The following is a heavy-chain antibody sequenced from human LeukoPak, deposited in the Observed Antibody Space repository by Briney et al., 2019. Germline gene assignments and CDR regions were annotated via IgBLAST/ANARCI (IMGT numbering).Heavy chain of an antibody. CDR2: LNPNSGNT. CDR3: ARVGGSSWYVGDWFDP. Sequence: GASVKVSCKASGYTFTSYDINWVRQATGQGLEWMGWLNPNSGNTGYAQKFQGRVTMTRNTSISTAYMELSSLRSEDTAVYYCARVGGSSWYVGDWFDPWGQGTLVTASS. CDR1: GYTFTSYD. J-gene: IGHJ5*02. V-gene: IGHV1-8*01. D-gene: IGHD6-13*01.